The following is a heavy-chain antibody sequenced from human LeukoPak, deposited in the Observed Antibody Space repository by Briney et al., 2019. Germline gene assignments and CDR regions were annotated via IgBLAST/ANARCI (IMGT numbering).Heavy chain of an antibody. J-gene: IGHJ6*03. V-gene: IGHV1-18*01. CDR3: AKSSGQTQYYYYYYMDV. CDR1: GYTFTSYG. Sequence: GASVKVSCKASGYTFTSYGISWVRQAPGQGLEWMGWISTFNGNTNYVQKFQGRVTMTRDMSTSTVYMELSSLRSEDTAAYYCAKSSGQTQYYYYYYMDVWGKGTTVTVSS. D-gene: IGHD6-19*01. CDR2: ISTFNGNT.